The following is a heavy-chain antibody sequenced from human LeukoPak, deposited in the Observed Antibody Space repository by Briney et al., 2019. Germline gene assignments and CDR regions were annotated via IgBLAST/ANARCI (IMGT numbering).Heavy chain of an antibody. CDR3: ARQAYGSHFDAFDI. CDR1: GYRFTTDY. J-gene: IGHJ3*02. CDR2: IYPDDSET. D-gene: IGHD3-22*01. Sequence: GESLKISCKASGYRFTTDYIGWVRQMPGKGLEWMGIIYPDDSETNYSPSFQGHVSMSVDKSITTAYLQWSSLKASDTAIYYCARQAYGSHFDAFDIWGQGTMVTVSS. V-gene: IGHV5-51*01.